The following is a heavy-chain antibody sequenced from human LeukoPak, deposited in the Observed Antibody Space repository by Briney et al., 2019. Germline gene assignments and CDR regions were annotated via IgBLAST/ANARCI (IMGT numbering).Heavy chain of an antibody. CDR3: AKDSSGYYLAY. J-gene: IGHJ4*02. CDR2: IKHDGSEK. V-gene: IGHV3-7*01. CDR1: GFTFSSYW. Sequence: GGSLRLSCAASGFTFSSYWMSWVRQAPGKGLEWVANIKHDGSEKYYLDSVKGRFTISRDNAKNSLYLQMNSLRAEETAVYYCAKDSSGYYLAYWGQGTLVTVSS. D-gene: IGHD3-22*01.